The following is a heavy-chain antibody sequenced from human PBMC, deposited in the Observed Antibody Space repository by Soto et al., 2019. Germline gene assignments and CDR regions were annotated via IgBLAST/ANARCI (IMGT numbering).Heavy chain of an antibody. CDR2: ITNSGTT. CDR1: GDSISSKSHY. Sequence: SETLYLTCTVSGDSISSKSHYWGWIRQPPGKGLEWLGEITNSGTTDSNPSLKRRLTISVDTSRQQFSLKLPSVTAAYTALYYCASAQLAVARWGSWGQGTLVTVSS. CDR3: ASAQLAVARWGS. D-gene: IGHD6-19*01. J-gene: IGHJ5*02. V-gene: IGHV4-39*07.